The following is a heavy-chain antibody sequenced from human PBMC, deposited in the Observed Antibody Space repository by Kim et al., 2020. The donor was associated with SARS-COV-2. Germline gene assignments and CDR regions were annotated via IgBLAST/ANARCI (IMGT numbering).Heavy chain of an antibody. CDR2: INPSGGST. J-gene: IGHJ4*02. CDR3: ARDQTIAVAGWTLDY. D-gene: IGHD6-19*01. CDR1: GYTFTSYY. Sequence: ASVKVSCKASGYTFTSYYMHWVRQAPGQGLEWMGIINPSGGSTSYAQKFQGRVTMTRDTSTSTVYMELSSLRSEDTAVYYCARDQTIAVAGWTLDYWGQGTLVTVSS. V-gene: IGHV1-46*01.